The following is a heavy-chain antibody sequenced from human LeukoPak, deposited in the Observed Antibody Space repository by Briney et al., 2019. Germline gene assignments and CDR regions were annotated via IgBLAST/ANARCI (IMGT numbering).Heavy chain of an antibody. CDR3: AKALYCSGGSCYPNYYYYMDV. D-gene: IGHD2-15*01. V-gene: IGHV3-23*01. CDR1: GFTFSSYA. J-gene: IGHJ6*03. Sequence: PGGSLRLSYAASGFTFSSYAMSWVRQAPGKGLEWVSAISGSGGSTYYADSVKGRFTISRDNSKNTLYLQMNSLRAEDTAVYYCAKALYCSGGSCYPNYYYYMDVWGNGTTVTVSS. CDR2: ISGSGGST.